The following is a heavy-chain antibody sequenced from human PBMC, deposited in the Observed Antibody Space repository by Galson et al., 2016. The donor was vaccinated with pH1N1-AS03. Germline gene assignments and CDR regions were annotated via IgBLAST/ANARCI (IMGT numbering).Heavy chain of an antibody. CDR3: ARSGRDYYYDSSGYHEWYFDL. V-gene: IGHV3-21*01. D-gene: IGHD3-22*01. CDR1: GFTFNGYS. CDR2: ISSSNNYI. J-gene: IGHJ2*01. Sequence: SLRLSCAASGFTFNGYSMNWVRQAPGKGLEWVSPISSSNNYIYYEDSVKGRFTISRDNAENSLYLQMKRLRAEDTAVYYCARSGRDYYYDSSGYHEWYFDLWGRGTLVTVSS.